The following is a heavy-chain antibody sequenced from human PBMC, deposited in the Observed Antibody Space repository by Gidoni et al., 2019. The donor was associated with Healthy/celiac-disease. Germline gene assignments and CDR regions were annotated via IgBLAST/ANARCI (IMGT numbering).Heavy chain of an antibody. CDR3: TRSALRLGELYMV. CDR2: IRSKANSYAT. V-gene: IGHV3-73*02. Sequence: EVQLVESGGGLVQPGGSLNLSCAASGLPSSGSAMHWVRQASGKGLAWVGRIRSKANSYATAYAASVKGRFTISRDDSKNTAYLQMNSLKTEDTAVYYCTRSALRLGELYMVWGQGTLVTVSS. CDR1: GLPSSGSA. J-gene: IGHJ4*02. D-gene: IGHD3-16*01.